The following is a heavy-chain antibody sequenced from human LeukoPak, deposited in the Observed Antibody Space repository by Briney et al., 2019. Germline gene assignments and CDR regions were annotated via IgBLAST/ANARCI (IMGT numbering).Heavy chain of an antibody. Sequence: GGSLRLSCAASGFTVSSNYMSWVRQAPGKGLEWVSGINWNGGSTGYADSVKGRFTISRDNAKNSLYLQMNSLRAEDTALYYCARDLPYCTNGISYIFDYWGQGTLVTVSS. J-gene: IGHJ4*02. D-gene: IGHD2-8*01. CDR3: ARDLPYCTNGISYIFDY. CDR1: GFTVSSNY. CDR2: INWNGGST. V-gene: IGHV3-20*04.